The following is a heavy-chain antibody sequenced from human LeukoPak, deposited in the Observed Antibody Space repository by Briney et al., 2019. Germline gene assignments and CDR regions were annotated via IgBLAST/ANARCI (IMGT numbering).Heavy chain of an antibody. Sequence: PSETLSLTCSVYGVSLSGYFWSWIRQPPGKGLEWIGEINHSGSTNYNPSLKSRVTISVETSKNQFSLKLSSVTAADPAVYYCARGLSFDPWGQGTLVTVSS. CDR3: ARGLSFDP. CDR1: GVSLSGYF. J-gene: IGHJ5*02. V-gene: IGHV4-34*01. D-gene: IGHD3-10*01. CDR2: INHSGST.